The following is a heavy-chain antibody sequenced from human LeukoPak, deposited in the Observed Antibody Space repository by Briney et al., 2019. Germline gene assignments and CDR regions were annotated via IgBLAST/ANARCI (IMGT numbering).Heavy chain of an antibody. V-gene: IGHV3-7*03. CDR3: ATGGNTFGY. CDR2: IKQDGSEK. CDR1: GFTFSNYW. Sequence: GGSLRLSCAASGFTFSNYWMTWVRQAPGKGLGWVANIKQDGSEKYYVDSVKGRFTISRDNAKNSLYLQVSSLRVEDTALYYCATGGNTFGYWGQGTLVTVSS. D-gene: IGHD1-14*01. J-gene: IGHJ4*02.